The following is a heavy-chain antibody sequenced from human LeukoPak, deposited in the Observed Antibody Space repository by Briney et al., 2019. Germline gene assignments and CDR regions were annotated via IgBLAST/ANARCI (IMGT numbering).Heavy chain of an antibody. CDR2: IIPIFGTA. D-gene: IGHD3-10*01. CDR1: GGTFSSYA. V-gene: IGHV1-69*13. J-gene: IGHJ4*02. CDR3: ARGYYGSGSYYNGLGY. Sequence: ASVKVSCKASGGTFSSYAISWVRQAPGQGLEWMGGIIPIFGTANYAQKFQGRVTITADESTSTAYMELSSLRSEDTAVYYCARGYYGSGSYYNGLGYWGQETLVTVSS.